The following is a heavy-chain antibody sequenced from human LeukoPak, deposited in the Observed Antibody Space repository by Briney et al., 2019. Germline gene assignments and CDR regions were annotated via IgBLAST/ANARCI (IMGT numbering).Heavy chain of an antibody. CDR1: GYTFTSYD. J-gene: IGHJ4*02. Sequence: GASVKVSCKASGYTFTSYDINWVRQATGQGLEWMGWMTPNSGNTGYAQKLQGRLTLTRDTSTSTAYMELSSLQSEDTAVYYCARGDYWGQGTLVTVSA. CDR2: MTPNSGNT. V-gene: IGHV1-8*02. CDR3: ARGDY.